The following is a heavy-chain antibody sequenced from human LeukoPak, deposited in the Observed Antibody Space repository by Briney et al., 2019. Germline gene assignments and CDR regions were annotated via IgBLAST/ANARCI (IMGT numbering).Heavy chain of an antibody. J-gene: IGHJ4*02. CDR1: GFTVSSNY. Sequence: PGGSLRLSCAASGFTVSSNYMSWVRQAPGKGLEWVSVIYSGGSTYYADSMKGRFTISRDNSKNTLYLQMNSLRAEDTAVYYCARVPVRGVIDYWGQGTLVTVSS. D-gene: IGHD3-10*01. V-gene: IGHV3-53*01. CDR2: IYSGGST. CDR3: ARVPVRGVIDY.